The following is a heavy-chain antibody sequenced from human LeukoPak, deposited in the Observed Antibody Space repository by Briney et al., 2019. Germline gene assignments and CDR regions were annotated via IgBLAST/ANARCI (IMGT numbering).Heavy chain of an antibody. V-gene: IGHV3-30-3*01. CDR3: ARSIVVVPAAILSRREFDY. CDR2: ISYDGSNK. CDR1: GFTFSSYA. J-gene: IGHJ4*02. Sequence: GGSLRLSCAASGFTFSSYAMHWVRQAPGKGLEWGAVISYDGSNKYYADSVKGRFTISRANSENTLYLQMNSLRAEDTAVYYCARSIVVVPAAILSRREFDYWGQGTLVTVSS. D-gene: IGHD2-2*02.